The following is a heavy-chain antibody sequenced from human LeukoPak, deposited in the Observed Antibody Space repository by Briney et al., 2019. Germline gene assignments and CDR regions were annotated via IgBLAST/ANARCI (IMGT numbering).Heavy chain of an antibody. J-gene: IGHJ4*02. V-gene: IGHV1-18*04. CDR1: GYTFTSYY. CDR2: ISAYNGNT. CDR3: ARNVEMATIPKVYFDY. Sequence: ASVKVSCKASGYTFTSYYLQWVRQAPGQGLEWMGWISAYNGNTNYAQKLQGRVTMTTDTSTSTAYMELRSLRSDDTAVYYCARNVEMATIPKVYFDYWGQGTLVTVSS. D-gene: IGHD5-24*01.